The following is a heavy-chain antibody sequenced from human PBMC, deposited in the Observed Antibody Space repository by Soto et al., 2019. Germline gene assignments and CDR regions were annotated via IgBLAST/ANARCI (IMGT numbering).Heavy chain of an antibody. D-gene: IGHD5-18*01. V-gene: IGHV4-31*03. CDR3: ARDRLMATAGTARHYFGLDV. CDR1: GGSIRSGSYY. CDR2: IYYSGNT. J-gene: IGHJ6*02. Sequence: SETLSLTCTVSGGSIRSGSYYWSWVRQNPRKGLEWIGNIYYSGNTYYNPSLKSRLTISVDTSKNQFSLNLSSVTAADTAVYYCARDRLMATAGTARHYFGLDVWGQGTTVTVSS.